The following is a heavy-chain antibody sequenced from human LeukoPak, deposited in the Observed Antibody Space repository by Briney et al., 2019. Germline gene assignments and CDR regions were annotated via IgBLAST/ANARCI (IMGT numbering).Heavy chain of an antibody. V-gene: IGHV1-18*01. CDR3: ARDRHDYGDYRFDY. Sequence: ASVKVSCKASGYTFTSYGISWVRQAPGQGLEWMGWISAYNGNTNYAQKLQGRVTMTTDTSTSTAYMELRSLRSDDPAVYYCARDRHDYGDYRFDYWGQGTLVTVSS. CDR2: ISAYNGNT. CDR1: GYTFTSYG. D-gene: IGHD4-17*01. J-gene: IGHJ4*02.